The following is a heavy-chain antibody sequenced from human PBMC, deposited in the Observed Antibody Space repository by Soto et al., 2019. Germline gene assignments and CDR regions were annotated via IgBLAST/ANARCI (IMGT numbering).Heavy chain of an antibody. V-gene: IGHV3-66*01. CDR2: IHDDGNT. J-gene: IGHJ6*02. CDR1: GFTVSRNY. CDR3: ARDPPSTTDFGLDV. D-gene: IGHD5-12*01. Sequence: GGSLRLSCAASGFTVSRNYMNWVRQAPGKGLEWVSVIHDDGNTYYEDSVKGRFTISRDDSRNTVYLQMNNLRPEDTAVYFCARDPPSTTDFGLDVWGPGTTVTFSS.